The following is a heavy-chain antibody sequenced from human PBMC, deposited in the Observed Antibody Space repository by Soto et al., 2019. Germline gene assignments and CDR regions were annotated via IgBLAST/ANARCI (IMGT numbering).Heavy chain of an antibody. Sequence: ASVKVSCKASGYTFTSYDINWLRQATGQGLEWMGWMNPNSGNTGYAQKFQGRVTMTRNTSISTAYMELSSLRSEDTAVYYCARTMVRGVTSRDPWGQGTLVTVSS. CDR2: MNPNSGNT. CDR3: ARTMVRGVTSRDP. D-gene: IGHD3-10*01. CDR1: GYTFTSYD. J-gene: IGHJ5*02. V-gene: IGHV1-8*01.